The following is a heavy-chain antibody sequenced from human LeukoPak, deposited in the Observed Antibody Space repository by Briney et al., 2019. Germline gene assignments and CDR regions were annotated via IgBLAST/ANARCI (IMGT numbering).Heavy chain of an antibody. D-gene: IGHD2-21*01. CDR3: ARYRVITNDYFDY. CDR1: GFAFSDYY. CDR2: ISNSGNTI. J-gene: IGHJ4*02. V-gene: IGHV3-11*01. Sequence: GGSLRLSCAASGFAFSDYYMSWIRQAPGKGLEWISYISNSGNTIKEADSVKGRFTISRDNAQNSLYLHMKSLRAEDTAVYYCARYRVITNDYFDYWGQGTLVSVSS.